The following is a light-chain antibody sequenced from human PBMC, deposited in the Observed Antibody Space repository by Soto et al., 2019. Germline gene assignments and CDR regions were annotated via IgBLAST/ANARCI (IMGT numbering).Light chain of an antibody. CDR2: DVS. CDR1: QNINTW. CDR3: QQYDGY. V-gene: IGKV1-5*01. J-gene: IGKJ3*01. Sequence: QMTQSPSTLSASVGDRVTITCRASQNINTWLAWYQQKPGTAPRLLIYDVSTLQSGVPSRFSGSGSGTEFPLTITSLQPDDSAIYYCQQYDGYFGPGTKV.